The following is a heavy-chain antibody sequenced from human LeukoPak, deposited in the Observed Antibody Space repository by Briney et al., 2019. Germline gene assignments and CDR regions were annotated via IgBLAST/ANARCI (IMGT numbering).Heavy chain of an antibody. CDR1: GYTLTELS. Sequence: ASVKVSCKVSGYTLTELSMHWVRQAPGKGLEWMGGFDPEDGETIYAQKFQGRVTMTEDTSTDTAYMELSSLRSEGTAVYYCATAEIIVGATIFGYWGQGTLVTVSS. V-gene: IGHV1-24*01. D-gene: IGHD1-26*01. J-gene: IGHJ4*02. CDR2: FDPEDGET. CDR3: ATAEIIVGATIFGY.